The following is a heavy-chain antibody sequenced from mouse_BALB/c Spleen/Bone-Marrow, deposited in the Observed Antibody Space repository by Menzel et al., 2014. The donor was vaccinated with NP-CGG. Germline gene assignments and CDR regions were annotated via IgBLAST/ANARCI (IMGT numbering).Heavy chain of an antibody. Sequence: DVQLQESGGGLVQPGGSLKLSCVASGFTFSSYGTSWVRQTPDKRLELVATINNNGGSTYYPDSVKGQFTISRDNAKNTLYLQMSSLKSEDTAMYYCARVYGWYFDVWGAGTTVTVSS. D-gene: IGHD1-1*01. V-gene: IGHV5-6-3*01. J-gene: IGHJ1*01. CDR1: GFTFSSYG. CDR3: ARVYGWYFDV. CDR2: INNNGGST.